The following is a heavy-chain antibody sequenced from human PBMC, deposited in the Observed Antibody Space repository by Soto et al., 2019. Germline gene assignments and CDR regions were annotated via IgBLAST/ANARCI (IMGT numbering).Heavy chain of an antibody. D-gene: IGHD2-2*01. CDR1: GYTFTSYG. J-gene: IGHJ5*02. Sequence: QDQLVQSGAEVKKPGASVKVSCKASGYTFTSYGISWVRQAPGQGLEWMGWISASNGNTNYAQILQGRVTMTTDTSTSTAYLELRSLRSDDTAVYYCAREEAAMSGHWFDPWGQGTLVTVSS. CDR2: ISASNGNT. V-gene: IGHV1-18*01. CDR3: AREEAAMSGHWFDP.